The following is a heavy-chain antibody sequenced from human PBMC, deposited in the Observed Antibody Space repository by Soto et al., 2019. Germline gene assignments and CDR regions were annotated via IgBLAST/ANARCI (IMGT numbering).Heavy chain of an antibody. Sequence: QVQLVQSGAEVKKPGSSVKVSCKASGGTFSSYAISWVRQAPGQGLEWMGGIIPIFGTANYAQKFQGRVTITADESTSTAYMELSSLRSEDTAVYHCARGGGLDIVVVVAATPEWFDPWGQGTLVTVSS. J-gene: IGHJ5*02. CDR3: ARGGGLDIVVVVAATPEWFDP. D-gene: IGHD2-15*01. CDR2: IIPIFGTA. V-gene: IGHV1-69*01. CDR1: GGTFSSYA.